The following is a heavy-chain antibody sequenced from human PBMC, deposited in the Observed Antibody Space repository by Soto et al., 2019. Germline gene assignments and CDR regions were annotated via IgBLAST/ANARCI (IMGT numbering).Heavy chain of an antibody. V-gene: IGHV3-23*01. D-gene: IGHD3-3*01. CDR2: ISGSGGST. J-gene: IGHJ4*02. CDR3: AKSVSEGYDFWSGYLAPFDY. CDR1: GFTFSNHA. Sequence: PGGSLRLSCAASGFTFSNHAINWVRQAPGKGLEWVSTISGSGGSTYYADSVKGRFTISRDNSKNTLFLQMNSLSAEDTAVYYCAKSVSEGYDFWSGYLAPFDYWGQGTLVTVSS.